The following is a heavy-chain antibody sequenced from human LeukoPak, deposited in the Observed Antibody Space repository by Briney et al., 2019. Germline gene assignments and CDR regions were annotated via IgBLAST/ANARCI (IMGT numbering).Heavy chain of an antibody. CDR3: ARGTYGLGLDYYYYGMDV. D-gene: IGHD4-17*01. CDR2: INSDGSST. CDR1: GFTFSSYW. V-gene: IGHV3-74*01. Sequence: GGSLRLSCAASGFTFSSYWMHWVRQAPGKGLVWVSRINSDGSSTSYADSVKGRFTISRDNAKNTLYLQMNSLRAEDTAVYYCARGTYGLGLDYYYYGMDVWGQGTTVTVSS. J-gene: IGHJ6*02.